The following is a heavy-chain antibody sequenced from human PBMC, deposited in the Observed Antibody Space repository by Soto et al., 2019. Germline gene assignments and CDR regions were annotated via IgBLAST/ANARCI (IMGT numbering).Heavy chain of an antibody. D-gene: IGHD3-10*01. V-gene: IGHV1-69*01. J-gene: IGHJ4*02. CDR1: GGTFSSYA. CDR3: AEVGNYYGSGSPLDY. CDR2: IIPISGTA. Sequence: QVQLVQSGAEVKKPGSSVKVSCKASGGTFSSYAISWVRQAPGQGLEWMGGIIPISGTANYAQKLQGRVTINADESTSTDDMELSSMRSEDTAVYYCAEVGNYYGSGSPLDYWGQGTLVTVSS.